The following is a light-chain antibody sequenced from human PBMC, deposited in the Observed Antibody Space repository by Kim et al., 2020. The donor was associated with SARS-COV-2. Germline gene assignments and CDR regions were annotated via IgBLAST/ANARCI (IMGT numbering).Light chain of an antibody. CDR2: GAS. J-gene: IGKJ2*01. CDR1: QRVNSNY. V-gene: IGKV3-20*01. CDR3: QQYDTSSYT. Sequence: STPGERATPSCRASQRVNSNYLAWYQQKPGQAPRLLIYGASSRATAIPDRFIGSGSGTDFTLTINRLEPEDFAVYYCQQYDTSSYTFGQGTKLEI.